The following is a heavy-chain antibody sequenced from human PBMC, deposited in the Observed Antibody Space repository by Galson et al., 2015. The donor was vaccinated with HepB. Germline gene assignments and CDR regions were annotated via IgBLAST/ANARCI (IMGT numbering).Heavy chain of an antibody. CDR2: INTNTGNP. J-gene: IGHJ4*02. V-gene: IGHV7-4-1*02. D-gene: IGHD3-22*01. CDR1: GYTFTSYA. CDR3: ARHCKNRQYYYDSSGYYPDY. Sequence: SVKVSCKASGYTFTSYAMNWVRQAPGQGLEWMGWINTNTGNPTYAQGFTGRFVFSLDTSVSTAYLQISSLKASDTAMYYCARHCKNRQYYYDSSGYYPDYWGQGTLVTVSS.